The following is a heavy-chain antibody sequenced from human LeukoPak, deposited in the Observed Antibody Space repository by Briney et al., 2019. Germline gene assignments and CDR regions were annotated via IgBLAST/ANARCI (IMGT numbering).Heavy chain of an antibody. Sequence: PSETLSLTCTASGGSISSSTYYWGWVRQPRGKGLEWIGSISYSGSTYYSPSLKSRVTISVDTSKNQFSLKLSSVTAADTAVYYCSRDRRLSDYYYGMDVWGQGTTVTVSS. CDR3: SRDRRLSDYYYGMDV. CDR2: ISYSGST. CDR1: GGSISSSTYY. V-gene: IGHV4-39*07. J-gene: IGHJ6*02. D-gene: IGHD4-17*01.